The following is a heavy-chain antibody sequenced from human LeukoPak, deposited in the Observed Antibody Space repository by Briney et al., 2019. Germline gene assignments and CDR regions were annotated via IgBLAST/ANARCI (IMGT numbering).Heavy chain of an antibody. Sequence: GGSLRLSCAASGFTFSNYATSWVRQAPGRGLEWVSAISASGGSTYYADSVKGRFTIFRDNSKNTLYLQMNSLRAEDTAVYYCAKDGKWLIDNFDYWGQGTLVTVSS. D-gene: IGHD3-22*01. CDR1: GFTFSNYA. CDR3: AKDGKWLIDNFDY. V-gene: IGHV3-23*01. J-gene: IGHJ4*02. CDR2: ISASGGST.